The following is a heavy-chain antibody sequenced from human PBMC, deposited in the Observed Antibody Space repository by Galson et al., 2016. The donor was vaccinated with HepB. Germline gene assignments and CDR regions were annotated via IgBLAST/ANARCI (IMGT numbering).Heavy chain of an antibody. CDR3: ARGGRLREQPVDY. D-gene: IGHD3-16*01. CDR1: GFSFSYYV. Sequence: SLRLSCAVSGFSFSYYVMHWVRQAPGEGLEWVALISYDGNNKYYANSVEGRFSISRDNSQNTLYLQMYSLRPEDTAVYYRARGGRLREQPVDYWGQGTLVTVSS. V-gene: IGHV3-30-3*01. J-gene: IGHJ4*02. CDR2: ISYDGNNK.